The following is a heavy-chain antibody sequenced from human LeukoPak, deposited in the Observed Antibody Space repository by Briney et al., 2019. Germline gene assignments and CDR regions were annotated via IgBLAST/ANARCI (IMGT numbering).Heavy chain of an antibody. Sequence: SETLSLTCAVYGGSFSGYYWSWIRQPPGKGLEWIGEINHSGSTNYNPSLKRRGTISVVTSKNQFSLKLSSVTAADTAVYYCARRDDYYDSRGYDDAFDIWGQGTKVTVSS. V-gene: IGHV4-34*01. CDR1: GGSFSGYY. CDR2: INHSGST. D-gene: IGHD3-22*01. CDR3: ARRDDYYDSRGYDDAFDI. J-gene: IGHJ3*02.